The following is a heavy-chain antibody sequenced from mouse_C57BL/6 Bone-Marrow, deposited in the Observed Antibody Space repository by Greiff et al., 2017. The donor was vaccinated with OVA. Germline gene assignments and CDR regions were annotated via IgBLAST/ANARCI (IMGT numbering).Heavy chain of an antibody. CDR3: ARWLLSWFAY. CDR2: INPNNGGT. J-gene: IGHJ3*01. Sequence: VQLQQSGPELVKPGASVKISCKASGYTFTDYYMNWVKQSHGKSLEWIGDINPNNGGTSYNQKFKGKATLTVDKSSSTAYMEFRSLTSEDSAVYYCARWLLSWFAYWGQGTLVTVSA. V-gene: IGHV1-26*01. D-gene: IGHD2-3*01. CDR1: GYTFTDYY.